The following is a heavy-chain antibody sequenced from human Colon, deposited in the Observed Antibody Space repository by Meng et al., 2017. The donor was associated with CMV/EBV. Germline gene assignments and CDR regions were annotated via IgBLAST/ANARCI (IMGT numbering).Heavy chain of an antibody. Sequence: GQLFESGGGLVQPGGSLRLSCAASGFTFTSYAMAWVRQAPGKGLEWVSAISGSGGSTYYADSVKGRFDISRDNSKNTLYLQMNSLRAEDTAVYYCAKSYSSGLVGRFDYWGQGTLVTVSS. CDR3: AKSYSSGLVGRFDY. V-gene: IGHV3-23*01. D-gene: IGHD3-22*01. CDR2: ISGSGGST. J-gene: IGHJ4*02. CDR1: GFTFTSYA.